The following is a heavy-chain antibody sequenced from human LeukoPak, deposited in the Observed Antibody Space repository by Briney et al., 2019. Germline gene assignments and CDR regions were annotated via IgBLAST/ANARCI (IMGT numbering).Heavy chain of an antibody. J-gene: IGHJ4*02. D-gene: IGHD1-1*01. CDR2: ISHSGRA. CDR3: ARLNGGY. V-gene: IGHV4-34*01. Sequence: SETLSLTCTVYGGSFSGYYWTWIRQPPGKGLEWIGEISHSGRANYNPPLKSRVTIPLDTSKNQFSLNLRSVTAADTAVYYCARLNGGYWGQGTLVTVSS. CDR1: GGSFSGYY.